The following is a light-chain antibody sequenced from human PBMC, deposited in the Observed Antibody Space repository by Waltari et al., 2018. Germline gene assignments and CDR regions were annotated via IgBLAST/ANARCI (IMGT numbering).Light chain of an antibody. V-gene: IGLV2-14*03. Sequence: QSALTQPAAVSGSPAPSITISCTGTSSDIGGSNYVSWYQQHPGKATKLMIYDGTRRPSGVADRFSGSKSGNTAALTISGLQDEDEADYYCSSYTSTSTLGIFGGGTKLTVL. CDR1: SSDIGGSNY. J-gene: IGLJ2*01. CDR2: DGT. CDR3: SSYTSTSTLGI.